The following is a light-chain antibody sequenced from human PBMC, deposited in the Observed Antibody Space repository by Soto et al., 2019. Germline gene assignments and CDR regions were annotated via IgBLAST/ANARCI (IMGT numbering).Light chain of an antibody. CDR3: AAWDDSLNGVE. CDR1: SSNIGSNT. V-gene: IGLV1-44*01. Sequence: QSVLTHSPSASGNPGQRVTMSCSGRSSNIGSNTVNWYQHLPGTAPKLLLYSNEERPSGVPDRFSGSKSGTSASLAISGLQSEDEADYYCAAWDDSLNGVEFGGGTKLTVL. CDR2: SNE. J-gene: IGLJ2*01.